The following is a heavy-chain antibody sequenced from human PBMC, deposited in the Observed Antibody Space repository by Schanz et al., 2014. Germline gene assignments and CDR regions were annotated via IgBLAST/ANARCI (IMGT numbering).Heavy chain of an antibody. V-gene: IGHV3-23*01. J-gene: IGHJ4*02. CDR1: GFTLSNYA. CDR3: AKSLESCPGGRCSRGYFDY. CDR2: LSEGGGGT. D-gene: IGHD2-8*02. Sequence: EMQLLESGGGLAQPGGSLRLSCAASGFTLSNYAMSWVRQAPGKGLEWVSALSEGGGGTHYADSVRGRFTISSDNSKSTLYLQMSSLRAEDTAVYYCAKSLESCPGGRCSRGYFDYWGQGTLVTVSS.